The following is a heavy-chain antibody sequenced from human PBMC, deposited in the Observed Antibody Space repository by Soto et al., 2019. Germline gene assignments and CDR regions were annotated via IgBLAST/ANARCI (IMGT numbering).Heavy chain of an antibody. CDR1: GGSFSGYY. V-gene: IGHV4-34*01. CDR3: ARGKVGLH. J-gene: IGHJ4*02. CDR2: INHSGST. Sequence: QVQLQQWGAGLLKPSETLSLTCAVYGGSFSGYYWSWIRQPPGKGLEWSGEINHSGSTNYNPSLKSRVTISVDTSKNQFSLKLSSVTAADTAVYYCARGKVGLHWGQGTLVTVSS. D-gene: IGHD5-12*01.